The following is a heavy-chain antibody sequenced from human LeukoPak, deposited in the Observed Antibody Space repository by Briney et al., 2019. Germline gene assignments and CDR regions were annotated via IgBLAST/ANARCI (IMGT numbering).Heavy chain of an antibody. CDR1: GFTFSSYG. J-gene: IGHJ4*02. D-gene: IGHD2-2*02. Sequence: QPGGSLRLSCAASGFTFSSYGMHWVRQAPGKGLEWVAFIRYDGSNKYYADSVKGRFTISRDNSKNTLYLQMNSLRAEDTAVYYSANDIDIVVVPAAIGYWGQGILVTVSS. CDR2: IRYDGSNK. V-gene: IGHV3-30*02. CDR3: ANDIDIVVVPAAIGY.